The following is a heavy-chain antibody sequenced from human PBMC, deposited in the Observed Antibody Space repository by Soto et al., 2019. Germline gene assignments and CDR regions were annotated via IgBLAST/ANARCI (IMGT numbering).Heavy chain of an antibody. J-gene: IGHJ4*02. CDR2: IIPMFATT. CDR3: TTDELNYYGSGSYVFDY. D-gene: IGHD3-10*01. CDR1: GGTFSTYT. V-gene: IGHV1-69*13. Sequence: SVKVSCKASGGTFSTYTMSWVRQAPGQGLEWMGGIIPMFATTTYAEKFQGRVTITADESTNTAYMESSSLRYDDTAVYYCTTDELNYYGSGSYVFDYWGQGTLVTVSS.